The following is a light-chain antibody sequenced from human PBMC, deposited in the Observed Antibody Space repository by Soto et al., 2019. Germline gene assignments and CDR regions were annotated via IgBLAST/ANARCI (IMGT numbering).Light chain of an antibody. CDR3: AAWDDSLNGLV. J-gene: IGLJ2*01. CDR1: SSNIGSKP. Sequence: QSVLTQPPSASGTPGQRVTISCSGSSSNIGSKPVNWYQQLPGAAPKLLIHNTNQRPSGVPDRFSGSKSGTSASLAISGLQSFDAAHCYCAAWDDSLNGLVFGGGTKLNVL. V-gene: IGLV1-44*01. CDR2: NTN.